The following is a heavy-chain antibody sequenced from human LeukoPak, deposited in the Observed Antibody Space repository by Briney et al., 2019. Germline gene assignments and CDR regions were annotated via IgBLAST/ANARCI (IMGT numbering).Heavy chain of an antibody. CDR3: ARSGNSSWYGDY. J-gene: IGHJ4*02. D-gene: IGHD6-13*01. CDR1: GFTFSSYA. Sequence: PGGSLRLSCAASGFTFSSYAMHWVRQAPGKGLEWVAVISYDGSNKYYADSVKGRFTISRDNSKNTLYLQMNSLRAEDTAVYYCARSGNSSWYGDYWGQGTLVTVSS. V-gene: IGHV3-30-3*01. CDR2: ISYDGSNK.